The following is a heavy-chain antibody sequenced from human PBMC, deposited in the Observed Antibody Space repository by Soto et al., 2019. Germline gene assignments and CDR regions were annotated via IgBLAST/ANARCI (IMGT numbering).Heavy chain of an antibody. CDR2: INPNSGGT. CDR3: ASSLYDFWSGYRFDP. Sequence: ASVKVSCKASGYTFTGYYMHWVRQAPGQGLEWMGWINPNSGGTNYAQKFQGRVTITRDTSISTAYMELSRLRSDDTAVYYCASSLYDFWSGYRFDPWGQRTLVTVYS. D-gene: IGHD3-3*01. J-gene: IGHJ5*02. CDR1: GYTFTGYY. V-gene: IGHV1-2*02.